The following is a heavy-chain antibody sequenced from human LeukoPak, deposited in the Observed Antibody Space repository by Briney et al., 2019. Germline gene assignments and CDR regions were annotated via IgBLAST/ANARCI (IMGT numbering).Heavy chain of an antibody. CDR1: GGPISSSNYY. CDR3: ARGRTNGRGYLDAFDI. V-gene: IGHV4-39*07. D-gene: IGHD5-18*01. J-gene: IGHJ3*02. CDR2: MFYRGNT. Sequence: SETLSLTRTVSGGPISSSNYYWGWIRQPPGKGLEWIGSMFYRGNTYYNPSLKSRVTISVDTSKNQFSLKLSSVTAADTAVYYCARGRTNGRGYLDAFDIWGQGTVVTVSS.